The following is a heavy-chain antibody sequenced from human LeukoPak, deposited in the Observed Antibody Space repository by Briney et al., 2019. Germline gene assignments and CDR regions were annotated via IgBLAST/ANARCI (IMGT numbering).Heavy chain of an antibody. J-gene: IGHJ5*02. CDR2: INPNSGGT. V-gene: IGHV1-2*02. D-gene: IGHD6-13*01. Sequence: GASVKVSCKASGGTFSSYAISWVRQAPGQGLEWMGWINPNSGGTNYAQKFQGRVTMTRDTSISTAYMELSSLRSDDTAVYYCARGHSAAGTGDWFDPWGQGTLVTVSS. CDR3: ARGHSAAGTGDWFDP. CDR1: GGTFSSYA.